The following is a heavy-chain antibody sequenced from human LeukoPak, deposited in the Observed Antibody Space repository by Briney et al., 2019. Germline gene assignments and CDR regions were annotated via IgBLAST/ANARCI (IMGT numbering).Heavy chain of an antibody. CDR1: GGSISSYY. D-gene: IGHD6-13*01. Sequence: SGTLSLTCTVSGGSISSYYWSWIRQPPGEGLEWIGYISYSGSTNYNPSLKSRVTISVDTSKNQFSLKLSSVTAADTAIYYCARLYSSSLGRVFDYWGQGTLVTVSS. V-gene: IGHV4-59*01. CDR3: ARLYSSSLGRVFDY. J-gene: IGHJ4*02. CDR2: ISYSGST.